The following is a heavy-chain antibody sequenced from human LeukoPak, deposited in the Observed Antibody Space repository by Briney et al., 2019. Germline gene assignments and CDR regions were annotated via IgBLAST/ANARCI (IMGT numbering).Heavy chain of an antibody. CDR2: ISAYNGNT. CDR1: GYTFTSYG. D-gene: IGHD6-6*01. V-gene: IGHV1-18*01. Sequence: ASVKVSCKASGYTFTSYGISWVRQAPGQGLEWMGWISAYNGNTNYAQKLQGRVTMTTDTSTSTAYMELRSLRSDDTAVYYCARDPYSSYEDYMGVWGKGTTVTVSS. J-gene: IGHJ6*03. CDR3: ARDPYSSYEDYMGV.